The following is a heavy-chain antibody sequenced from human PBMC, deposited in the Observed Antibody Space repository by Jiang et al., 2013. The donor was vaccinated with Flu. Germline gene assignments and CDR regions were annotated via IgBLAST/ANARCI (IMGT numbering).Heavy chain of an antibody. V-gene: IGHV1-8*02. CDR2: MNPNTGNT. CDR1: GYTFTSHD. D-gene: IGHD5-18*01. J-gene: IGHJ4*02. CDR3: TRGFCAITYCYGYRHHDS. Sequence: QLVESGAEVKKPGASVKVSCRASGYTFTSHDINWVRQAPGQGLEWVAWMNPNTGNTGYAQKFQGRVTMTRNTSISTAYMELSSLKSEDTAVYYCTRGFCAITYCYGYRHHDSWGQGTLVTVSS.